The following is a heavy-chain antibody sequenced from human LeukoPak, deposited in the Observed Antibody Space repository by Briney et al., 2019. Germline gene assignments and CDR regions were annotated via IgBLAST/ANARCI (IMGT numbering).Heavy chain of an antibody. J-gene: IGHJ4*02. CDR3: ARDSDSGYGAFAS. Sequence: GGSLTLSCAASGFIVSNNYISWVRQAPGKGLEWVSVIHSGGTTNYADSVQGRFTISRDNSKTTVYLHMNSLRAEDTAVYYCARDSDSGYGAFASWGQGTLVTVSS. CDR2: IHSGGTT. D-gene: IGHD5-12*01. V-gene: IGHV3-53*01. CDR1: GFIVSNNY.